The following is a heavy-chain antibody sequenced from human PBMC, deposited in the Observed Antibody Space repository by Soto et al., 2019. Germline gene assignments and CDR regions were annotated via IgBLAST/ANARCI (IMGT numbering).Heavy chain of an antibody. CDR3: AGRYCTAGICYTNYYYYMDG. D-gene: IGHD2-8*02. CDR2: ITATGGNT. J-gene: IGHJ6*03. V-gene: IGHV3-23*01. Sequence: EAQLLESGGGLVQPGGSLRLSCAASGFTFSSYGMNWVRQAPGKGLEWVSSITATGGNTYYADSVKGRFTISRDNSKDTLSLQMNSLRAEDTAVYYCAGRYCTAGICYTNYYYYMDGWGKGTTVTVSS. CDR1: GFTFSSYG.